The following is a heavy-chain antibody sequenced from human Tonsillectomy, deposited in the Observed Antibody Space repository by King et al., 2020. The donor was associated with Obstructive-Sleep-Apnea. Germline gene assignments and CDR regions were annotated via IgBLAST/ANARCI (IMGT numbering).Heavy chain of an antibody. J-gene: IGHJ5*02. V-gene: IGHV4-34*01. Sequence: VQLQQWGAGLLKPSETLSLTCAVYGGSFSGYFWSWIRQPPGKGLEWIAEINHSGSTNYNPSLKSRVSTSVDTSNNQLSLKLTSVTAADTAVYYCARGSGSFDPWGQGTLVTVSS. CDR1: GGSFSGYF. D-gene: IGHD7-27*01. CDR3: ARGSGSFDP. CDR2: INHSGST.